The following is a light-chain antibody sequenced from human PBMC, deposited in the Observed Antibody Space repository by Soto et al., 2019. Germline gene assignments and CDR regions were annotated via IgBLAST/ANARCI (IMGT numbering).Light chain of an antibody. V-gene: IGKV1-5*03. CDR2: KAS. CDR1: QTISSW. CDR3: QHYNSYSEA. Sequence: DLQMTQSPSTLSGSVGDRVTITCRASQTISSWLAWYQQKPGKAPKLLIYKASTLKSGVPSRFSGSGSGTECTLTISSLQHDDVATYYCQHYNSYSEAFGQGTKVDIK. J-gene: IGKJ1*01.